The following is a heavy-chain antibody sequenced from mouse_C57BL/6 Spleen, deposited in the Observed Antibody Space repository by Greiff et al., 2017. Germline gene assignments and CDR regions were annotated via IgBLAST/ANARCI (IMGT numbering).Heavy chain of an antibody. CDR2: IYPGSGST. J-gene: IGHJ1*03. V-gene: IGHV1-55*01. CDR3: AREDGYGGLYWYFDV. Sequence: QVQLQQPGAELVKPGASVKMSCKASGYTFTSYWITWVKQRPGQGLEWIGDIYPGSGSTNYNEKFKSKATLTVDTSSSTAYMQLSSLTSEDSAVYYCAREDGYGGLYWYFDVWGTGTTVTVSS. CDR1: GYTFTSYW. D-gene: IGHD2-2*01.